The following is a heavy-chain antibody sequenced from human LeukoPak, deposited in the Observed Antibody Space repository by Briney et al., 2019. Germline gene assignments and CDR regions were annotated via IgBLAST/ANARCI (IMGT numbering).Heavy chain of an antibody. CDR2: IFSSRTP. D-gene: IGHD3-16*01. CDR3: ASLGGYQGGNFDF. CDR1: GYSISSGYH. J-gene: IGHJ4*02. Sequence: SETLSLTCSVSGYSISSGYHWGWIRQSPEKGLEWIGSIFSSRTPYYCPSLKSRVTISMDTSNNQFSLRLSSVTAADTAVYYCASLGGYQGGNFDFWGQGILVTVSS. V-gene: IGHV4-38-2*01.